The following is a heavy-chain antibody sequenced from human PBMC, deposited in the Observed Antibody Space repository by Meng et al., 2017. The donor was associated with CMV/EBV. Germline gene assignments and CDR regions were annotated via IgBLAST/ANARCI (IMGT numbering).Heavy chain of an antibody. Sequence: ASVNVSCQASRYTLTGHYMHWLRQAPGQGLEWMVWINPNSGGTNYAQKFQGRVTMTRDTSISTAYMELSRLRSDDTDMYYCARNTQRGIAAADPFDAWGQGTLVTVSS. CDR2: INPNSGGT. CDR1: RYTLTGHY. D-gene: IGHD6-13*01. J-gene: IGHJ5*02. CDR3: ARNTQRGIAAADPFDA. V-gene: IGHV1-2*02.